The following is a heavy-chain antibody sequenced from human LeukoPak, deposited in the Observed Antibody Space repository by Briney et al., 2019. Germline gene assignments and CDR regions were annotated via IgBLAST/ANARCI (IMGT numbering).Heavy chain of an antibody. V-gene: IGHV4-59*01. CDR1: GGSISSYY. D-gene: IGHD6-19*01. CDR3: ARSPGYSSGWFNY. Sequence: SETLSLTCTVSGGSISSYYWSWIRQPPGKGLEWIGYIYYSGSTNYNPSLKSRVTISVDTSKNQFSLKLSSVTAADTAVYYCARSPGYSSGWFNYWGQGTLVTVSS. J-gene: IGHJ4*02. CDR2: IYYSGST.